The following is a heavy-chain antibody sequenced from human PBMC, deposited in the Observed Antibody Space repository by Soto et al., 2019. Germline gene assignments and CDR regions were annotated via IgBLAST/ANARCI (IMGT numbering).Heavy chain of an antibody. J-gene: IGHJ4*02. V-gene: IGHV3-48*03. CDR1: GFTFRSYE. CDR3: ARDPLPSDY. CDR2: ISSSGSTI. Sequence: LRLSCAASGFTFRSYEMNWVRQAPGKGLEWVSYISSSGSTIYYADSVKGRFTISRDNAKNSLYLQMNSLRAEDTAVYYCARDPLPSDYWGQGTLVTVSS.